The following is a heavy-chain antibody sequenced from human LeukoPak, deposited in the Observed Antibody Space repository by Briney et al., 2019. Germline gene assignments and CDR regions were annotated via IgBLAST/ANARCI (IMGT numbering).Heavy chain of an antibody. D-gene: IGHD6-19*01. CDR1: GFTFSLYD. CDR2: ISSSSTI. Sequence: PGGSLRLSCTASGFTFSLYDMHWVRQAPGKGLEWISYISSSSTIYYADSVKGRFTISRDSAKNSLYLQMNSLRAEDTAVYYCARFETVAVKSLDYWGQGTLVSVSS. J-gene: IGHJ4*02. CDR3: ARFETVAVKSLDY. V-gene: IGHV3-69-1*01.